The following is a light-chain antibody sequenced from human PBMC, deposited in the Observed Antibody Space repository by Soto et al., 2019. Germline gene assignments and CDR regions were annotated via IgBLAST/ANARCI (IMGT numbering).Light chain of an antibody. CDR1: QSISSW. Sequence: DIQMTQSPSTLSASVGDRVTITCRASQSISSWLAWYQQKPGKAPKLLIYKASSLESRVPSRFSGSGSGTEFTLTISSLQPGDFATYYCQQYDSYRTFGQGTKVEIK. V-gene: IGKV1-5*03. J-gene: IGKJ1*01. CDR2: KAS. CDR3: QQYDSYRT.